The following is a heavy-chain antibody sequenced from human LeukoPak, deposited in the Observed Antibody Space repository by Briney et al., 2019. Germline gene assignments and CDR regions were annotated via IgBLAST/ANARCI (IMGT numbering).Heavy chain of an antibody. Sequence: PSETLSLTCAVSGGSMSNYYWTWIPQPPGKGLEWIAYIHYSGSTNYNPSLKSRVAISVDTSANQFSLKLTSMTPADTAVYYCARLRGNYFPDFWGQGTLVTVSS. V-gene: IGHV4-59*01. D-gene: IGHD2/OR15-2a*01. CDR3: ARLRGNYFPDF. CDR1: GGSMSNYY. CDR2: IHYSGST. J-gene: IGHJ4*02.